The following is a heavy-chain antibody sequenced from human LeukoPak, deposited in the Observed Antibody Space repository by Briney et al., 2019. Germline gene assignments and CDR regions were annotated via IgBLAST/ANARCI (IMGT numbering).Heavy chain of an antibody. CDR2: IKQEGSEK. CDR3: ARDPQPYYDFWSGYVYFDY. J-gene: IGHJ4*02. D-gene: IGHD3-3*01. CDR1: GFTFSSYW. V-gene: IGHV3-7*01. Sequence: GGSLGLSCAASGFTFSSYWMSWVRQAPGKGLEWVANIKQEGSEKYYVDSVKGRFTISRDNAKNSLYLQMNSLRAEDTAVYYCARDPQPYYDFWSGYVYFDYWGQGTLVTVSS.